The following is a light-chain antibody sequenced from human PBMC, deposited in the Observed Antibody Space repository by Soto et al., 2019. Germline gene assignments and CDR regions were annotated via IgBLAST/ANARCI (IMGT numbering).Light chain of an antibody. J-gene: IGLJ3*02. Sequence: QSVLTQPPSASGTPGQRVTISCSGNSSNIGSSTVHWYQHLPGRAPKLLIYSTNQWPSGVPDRFSGSKSGTSASLAISGLQSEDEGDSYCAAWDDRLKRVLFGGGTKLTVL. CDR3: AAWDDRLKRVL. CDR1: SSNIGSST. CDR2: STN. V-gene: IGLV1-44*01.